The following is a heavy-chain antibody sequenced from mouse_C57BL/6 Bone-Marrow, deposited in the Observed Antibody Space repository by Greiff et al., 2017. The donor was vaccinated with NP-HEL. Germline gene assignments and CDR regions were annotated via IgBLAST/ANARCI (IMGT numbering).Heavy chain of an antibody. CDR2: IYPRSGNT. CDR3: ARGGSTMITTDYAMDY. J-gene: IGHJ4*01. D-gene: IGHD2-4*01. CDR1: GYTFTSFG. V-gene: IGHV1-81*01. Sequence: VQLQQSGAELARPGASVKLSCKASGYTFTSFGISWVKQRTGQGLEWIGEIYPRSGNTYYNEKFKGKATLTADKSSSTAYMELRSLTSEDSAVYFCARGGSTMITTDYAMDYWGQGTSVTVSS.